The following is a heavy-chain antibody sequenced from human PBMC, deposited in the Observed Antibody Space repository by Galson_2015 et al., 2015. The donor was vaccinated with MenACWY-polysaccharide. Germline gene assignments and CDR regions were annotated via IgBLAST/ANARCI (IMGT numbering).Heavy chain of an antibody. CDR3: ARNYDGTYYYDSSGGA. CDR1: GGSISSGSYY. J-gene: IGHJ4*02. V-gene: IGHV4-61*02. D-gene: IGHD3-22*01. Sequence: TLSLPCTVSGGSISSGSYYWRWIRQPAGKGLEWIGRIYTSGSTKYNPSLKSRVTISVDTSKNQFSLKLSSVTAADTAVYYCARNYDGTYYYDSSGGAGGQGTLVTVSS. CDR2: IYTSGST.